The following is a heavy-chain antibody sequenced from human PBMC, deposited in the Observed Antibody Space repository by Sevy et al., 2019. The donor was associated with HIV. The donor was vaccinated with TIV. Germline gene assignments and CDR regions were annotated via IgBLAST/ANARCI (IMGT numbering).Heavy chain of an antibody. Sequence: SETLSLTCTVSGGSISNFYWSWIRQPPGKGLVWIGNIYYSASTNYNPSLKSRVTISVDTSKNQLSLRLNSVTAADTAVYYCAREPPYYDILSGYSYGMDVWGQGTTVTVSS. D-gene: IGHD3-9*01. CDR2: IYYSAST. CDR1: GGSISNFY. V-gene: IGHV4-59*01. J-gene: IGHJ6*02. CDR3: AREPPYYDILSGYSYGMDV.